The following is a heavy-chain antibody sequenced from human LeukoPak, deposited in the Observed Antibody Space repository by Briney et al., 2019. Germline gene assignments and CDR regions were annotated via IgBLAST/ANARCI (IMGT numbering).Heavy chain of an antibody. J-gene: IGHJ5*02. V-gene: IGHV1-2*02. CDR2: INPNSGGT. CDR3: ARDRGIQLPRRNWFDP. CDR1: GYTFTGNY. Sequence: GASVKVSCKASGYTFTGNYVHWVRQAPGQGLEWMGWINPNSGGTNYAQKFQGRVTMTRDTSISTAYMGLSRLRSDDTAVYYCARDRGIQLPRRNWFDPWGQGTLVTVSS. D-gene: IGHD5-18*01.